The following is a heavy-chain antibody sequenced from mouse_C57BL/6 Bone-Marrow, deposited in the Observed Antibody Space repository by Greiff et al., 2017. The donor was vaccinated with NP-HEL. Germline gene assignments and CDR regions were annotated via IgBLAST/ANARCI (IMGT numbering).Heavy chain of an antibody. V-gene: IGHV1-69*01. CDR2: IDPSDSYT. Sequence: QVQLQQPGAELVMPGASVKLSCKASGYTFTSYWMHWVKQRPGQGLEWIGEIDPSDSYTNYNQKFKGKSTFAVDKSSSTAYMQLSSLTSEDSAVYYCARPYYYGSTWFAYWGQGTLVTVSA. J-gene: IGHJ3*01. CDR1: GYTFTSYW. D-gene: IGHD1-1*01. CDR3: ARPYYYGSTWFAY.